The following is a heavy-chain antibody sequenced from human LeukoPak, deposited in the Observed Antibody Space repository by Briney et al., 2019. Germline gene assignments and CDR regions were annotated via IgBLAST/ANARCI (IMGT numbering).Heavy chain of an antibody. V-gene: IGHV1-2*02. CDR3: ARAKVIVPDY. J-gene: IGHJ4*02. D-gene: IGHD5-18*01. Sequence: AASVKVSCKASGYTFTGYYMHWMRQAPGQGPEWMGWINPNSGGTNYAQKFQGRVTMTWDTSISTAYMELSSLRSDDTAVYYCARAKVIVPDYWGQGTLVTVSS. CDR1: GYTFTGYY. CDR2: INPNSGGT.